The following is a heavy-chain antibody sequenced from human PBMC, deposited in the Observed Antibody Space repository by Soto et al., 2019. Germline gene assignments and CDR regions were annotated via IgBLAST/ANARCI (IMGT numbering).Heavy chain of an antibody. J-gene: IGHJ6*02. CDR1: GYTFTSYR. Sequence: ASVKVSCKASGYTFTSYRISWVRQAPGQGLEWMGWISAYNGHTNYAQKLQGRVTMTTDTSTSTAYMELRSLRSDDTAVYYCATINIVLVPVGGMDVWGQGTTVTVSS. D-gene: IGHD2-2*01. V-gene: IGHV1-18*01. CDR2: ISAYNGHT. CDR3: ATINIVLVPVGGMDV.